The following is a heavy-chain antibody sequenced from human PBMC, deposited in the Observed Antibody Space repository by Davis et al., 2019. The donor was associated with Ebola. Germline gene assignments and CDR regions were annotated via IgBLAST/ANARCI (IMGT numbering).Heavy chain of an antibody. J-gene: IGHJ4*02. V-gene: IGHV3-73*01. CDR1: GFTFSGSA. Sequence: GGSLRLSCAASGFTFSGSAMHWVRQASGKGLEWVGRIRSKANSYATAYAASVKGRFTISRDDSKNTAYLQMNSLRAEDTAVYYCAKGEGGSYAYYFDYWGQGTLVTVSS. CDR2: IRSKANSYAT. D-gene: IGHD1-26*01. CDR3: AKGEGGSYAYYFDY.